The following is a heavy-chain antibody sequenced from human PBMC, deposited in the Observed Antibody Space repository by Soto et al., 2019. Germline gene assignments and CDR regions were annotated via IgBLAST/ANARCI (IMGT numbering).Heavy chain of an antibody. CDR3: ARLGGITMVRGVLTAFDI. CDR2: IDAGNGNT. V-gene: IGHV1-3*01. D-gene: IGHD3-10*01. J-gene: IGHJ3*02. Sequence: ASVKVSCKASGYTFSSYAMHWVRQAPGQRLEWMGWIDAGNGNTKYSQKFQGGVTITRDTSTPTAYMELSSVTAADTAVYYCARLGGITMVRGVLTAFDIWGQGTMVTVSS. CDR1: GYTFSSYA.